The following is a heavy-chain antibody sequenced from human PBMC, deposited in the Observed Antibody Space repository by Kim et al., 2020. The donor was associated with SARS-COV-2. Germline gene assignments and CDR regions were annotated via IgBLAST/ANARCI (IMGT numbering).Heavy chain of an antibody. CDR2: ISGSGGST. CDR1: GFTFSSYA. V-gene: IGHV3-23*01. D-gene: IGHD2-8*01. J-gene: IGHJ4*02. Sequence: GGSLRLSCAASGFTFSSYAMSWVRQAPGKGLEWVSAISGSGGSTYYADSVKGRFTISSDNSKNTLYLQMNSLRAEDTAVYYCAKDRYCTNGVCFLDYWGQGTLVTVSS. CDR3: AKDRYCTNGVCFLDY.